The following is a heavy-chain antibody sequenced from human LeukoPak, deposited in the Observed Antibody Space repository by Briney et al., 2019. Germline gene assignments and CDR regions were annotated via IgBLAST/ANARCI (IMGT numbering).Heavy chain of an antibody. CDR3: ASGYDYGDYYFDY. D-gene: IGHD4-17*01. CDR2: ISSSGSTI. J-gene: IGHJ4*02. Sequence: GGSLRLSCAASGFTFSSYSMNWVRQAPGKGLEWVSYISSSGSTIYYADSVKGRFTISRDNAKNSLYLQMNSLRAEDTAVYYCASGYDYGDYYFDYWGQGTLVTVSS. V-gene: IGHV3-48*04. CDR1: GFTFSSYS.